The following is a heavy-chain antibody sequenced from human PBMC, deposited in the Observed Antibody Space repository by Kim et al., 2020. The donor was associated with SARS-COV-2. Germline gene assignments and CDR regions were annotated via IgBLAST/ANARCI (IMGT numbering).Heavy chain of an antibody. V-gene: IGHV4-39*01. CDR2: IYYSGST. D-gene: IGHD3-3*01. Sequence: SETLSLTCTVSGGSISSSSYYWGWIRQPPGKGLEWIGSIYYSGSTYYNPSLKSRVTISVDTSKNQFSLKLSSVTAADTAVYYCASLFWSGYYGYYGMDVWGQGTTVTVSS. CDR1: GGSISSSSYY. CDR3: ASLFWSGYYGYYGMDV. J-gene: IGHJ6*02.